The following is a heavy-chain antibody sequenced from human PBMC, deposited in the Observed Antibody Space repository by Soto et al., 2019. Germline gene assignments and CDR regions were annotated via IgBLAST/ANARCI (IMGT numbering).Heavy chain of an antibody. CDR3: ARDRCTTDRCYTHHFDV. Sequence: QVHLVQSGGEVTRPGASVKVSCKSSGYTFTSYGVSWVRQAPGQGLEWLGWISVYTGNTKQAQKFQDRVTLTTEASTTTAYMELRSMRSDDTAVYYGARDRCTTDRCYTHHFDVWGQGTTVTVSS. CDR1: GYTFTSYG. V-gene: IGHV1-18*04. CDR2: ISVYTGNT. J-gene: IGHJ6*02. D-gene: IGHD2-8*01.